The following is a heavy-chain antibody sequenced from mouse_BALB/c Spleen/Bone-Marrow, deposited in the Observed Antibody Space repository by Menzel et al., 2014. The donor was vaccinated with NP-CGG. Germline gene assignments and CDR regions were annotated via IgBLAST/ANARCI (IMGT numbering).Heavy chain of an antibody. Sequence: EVHLVESGGGLVKSGGSLKLSCAASGFTFNNYGMSWVRQTPEKRLEWVATISGGGSYTFYPDSVKGRFTISRDNAKNDLSLQLSSLRSEDTALYYCARHAYYDQTEVSFVYWGQGTLVTVSA. CDR1: GFTFNNYG. V-gene: IGHV5-9-2*01. J-gene: IGHJ3*01. D-gene: IGHD2-4*01. CDR3: ARHAYYDQTEVSFVY. CDR2: ISGGGSYT.